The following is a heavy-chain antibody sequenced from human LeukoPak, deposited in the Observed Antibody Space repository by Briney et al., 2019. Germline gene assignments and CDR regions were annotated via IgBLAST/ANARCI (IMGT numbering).Heavy chain of an antibody. CDR3: ARSHDHLWGNYPDY. CDR1: GGSLDSTNW. D-gene: IGHD3-16*02. CDR2: IHHDGRI. J-gene: IGHJ4*02. Sequence: SETLSLTCDVSGGSLDSTNWWNWVRQPPGKGLDWIGEIHHDGRINYNPSLKSRVTLSVDKSKNQFSLRLNSVTAPDTAMYYCARSHDHLWGNYPDYWGQGTLVTVSS. V-gene: IGHV4/OR15-8*01.